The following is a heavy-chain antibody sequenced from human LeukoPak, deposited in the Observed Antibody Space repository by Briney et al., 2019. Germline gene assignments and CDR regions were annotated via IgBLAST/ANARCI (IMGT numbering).Heavy chain of an antibody. D-gene: IGHD2-21*02. CDR3: ARVLQFLGANYFDY. Sequence: PSETLSLTCAVYGGSFSGYYWSWIRQPPGKGLEWIGEINHSGSTNYNPSLKSRVTISVDTSKNQFSLKLSSATAADPAVYYCARVLQFLGANYFDYWGQGTLVTVSS. CDR1: GGSFSGYY. V-gene: IGHV4-34*01. J-gene: IGHJ4*02. CDR2: INHSGST.